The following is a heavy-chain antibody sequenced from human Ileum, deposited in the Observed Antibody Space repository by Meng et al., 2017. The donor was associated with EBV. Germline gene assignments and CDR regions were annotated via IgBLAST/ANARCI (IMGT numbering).Heavy chain of an antibody. D-gene: IGHD1-26*01. CDR2: IYYSGTT. CDR1: GGSFSSRKYY. J-gene: IGHJ4*02. CDR3: ASRELAPFDY. Sequence: QPQGSGPGRVKPSETLSLTCSVSGGSFSSRKYYWGWIRQPPGKALEWIASIYYSGTTYYNPSLQSRVSISVDKSKNQVSLNMTSMTAADTAVYYCASRELAPFDYWGQGTLVTVSS. V-gene: IGHV4-39*07.